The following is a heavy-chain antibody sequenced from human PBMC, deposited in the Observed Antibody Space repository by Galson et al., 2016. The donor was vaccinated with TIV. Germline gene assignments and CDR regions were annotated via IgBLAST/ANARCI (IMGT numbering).Heavy chain of an antibody. CDR3: ARLGQFDY. CDR1: GFTFSDYH. V-gene: IGHV3-11*01. J-gene: IGHJ4*02. CDR2: ISPSGNTI. Sequence: SLRLSCAASGFTFSDYHMTWIRQAPEKGLEWISYISPSGNTIYYADSVKGRFTISRDNAKNSLSLQMNSLRADDTDVYYCARLGQFDYWGQGTLVTVSS.